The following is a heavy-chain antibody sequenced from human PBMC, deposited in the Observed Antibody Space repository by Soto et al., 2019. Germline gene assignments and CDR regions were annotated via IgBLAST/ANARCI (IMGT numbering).Heavy chain of an antibody. CDR2: INPSGGST. J-gene: IGHJ4*02. V-gene: IGHV1-46*03. CDR3: ARDRLGGIEYGAGGGAY. CDR1: GYTFTSYY. D-gene: IGHD2-21*01. Sequence: ASVKVSCKASGYTFTSYYMHWVRQAPGQGLEWMGIINPSGGSTSYAQKFQGRVTMTRDTSTSTVYMELSSLRSEDTAVYYCARDRLGGIEYGAGGGAYWGQGTLVTVSS.